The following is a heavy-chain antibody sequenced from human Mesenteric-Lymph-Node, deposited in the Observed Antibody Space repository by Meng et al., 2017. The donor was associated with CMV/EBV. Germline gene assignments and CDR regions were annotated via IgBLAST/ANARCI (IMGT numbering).Heavy chain of an antibody. CDR1: GFTFIEHY. V-gene: IGHV3-11*04. D-gene: IGHD3-3*01. J-gene: IGHJ5*02. Sequence: GESLKISCAASGFTFIEHYMIWIRQAPGKGLEWVSYISSSATIIHYADSVKGRFTISRDNAKNSQYLQMNSLRVEDTAVYYCARREWSSGYWWFVPWGQGTLVTVSS. CDR2: ISSSATII. CDR3: ARREWSSGYWWFVP.